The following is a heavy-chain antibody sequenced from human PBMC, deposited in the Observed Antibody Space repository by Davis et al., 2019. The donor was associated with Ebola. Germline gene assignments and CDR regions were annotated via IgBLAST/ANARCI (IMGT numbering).Heavy chain of an antibody. D-gene: IGHD3-22*01. CDR3: ARTFRLAYYYDSSGAPEPPEPYYFDY. CDR2: IIPIFGTA. CDR1: GGTFSSYA. Sequence: SVKVSCKASGGTFSSYAISWVRQAPGQGLEWMGGIIPIFGTANYAQKFQGRVTITADESTSTAYMELSSLRSEDTAVYYCARTFRLAYYYDSSGAPEPPEPYYFDYWGQGTLVTVSS. J-gene: IGHJ4*02. V-gene: IGHV1-69*13.